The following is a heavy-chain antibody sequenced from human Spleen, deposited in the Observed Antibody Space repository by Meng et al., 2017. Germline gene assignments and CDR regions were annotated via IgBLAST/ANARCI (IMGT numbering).Heavy chain of an antibody. Sequence: GESLKISCAASGFTFSSYSMNWVRQAPGKGLEWVSSISSSSYIYYADSVKGRFTISRDNAKNSLYLQMNSLRAEDTAVYYCARVPTVTIPPLYYFDYWGQGTLVTVSS. D-gene: IGHD4-17*01. J-gene: IGHJ4*02. CDR3: ARVPTVTIPPLYYFDY. CDR2: ISSSSYI. CDR1: GFTFSSYS. V-gene: IGHV3-21*01.